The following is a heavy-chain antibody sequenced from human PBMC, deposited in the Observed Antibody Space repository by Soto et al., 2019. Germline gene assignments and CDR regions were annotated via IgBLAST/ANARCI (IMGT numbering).Heavy chain of an antibody. D-gene: IGHD3-16*01. J-gene: IGHJ5*02. V-gene: IGHV2-5*02. Sequence: QITLKESGPTLVKPTQTLTLTCTFSGFSLTTRGVGVGWIRQPPGKALECLALIYWDDDKRYSPSLQSRLSSTNDTSNSPVVLTMTNVDAVDTATYFCARIPNYYQYDWSDPWCQGTLVSVSA. CDR1: GFSLTTRGVG. CDR3: ARIPNYYQYDWSDP. CDR2: IYWDDDK.